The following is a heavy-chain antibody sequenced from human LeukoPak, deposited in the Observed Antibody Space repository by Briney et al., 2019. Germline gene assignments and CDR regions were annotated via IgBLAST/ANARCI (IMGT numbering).Heavy chain of an antibody. D-gene: IGHD6-13*01. J-gene: IGHJ6*02. CDR2: ISAYNGNT. V-gene: IGHV1-18*01. CDR1: GYTFTSYG. Sequence: ASVKVSCKASGYTFTSYGISWVRQAPGQGLEWMGWISAYNGNTNYAQKLQGRVTMTTDTSTSTAYMELRSLRSDDTAVYYCARDHGYSSGWYYYYYYGMDVWGQGTTVTVSS. CDR3: ARDHGYSSGWYYYYYYGMDV.